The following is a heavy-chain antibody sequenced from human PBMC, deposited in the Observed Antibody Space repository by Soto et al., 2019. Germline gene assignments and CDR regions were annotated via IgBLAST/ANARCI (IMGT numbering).Heavy chain of an antibody. CDR2: IKSKTDGGTT. CDR1: GFTFSNAW. V-gene: IGHV3-15*01. J-gene: IGHJ4*02. D-gene: IGHD5-12*01. Sequence: GGSLRLSCAASGFTFSNAWMSWVRRAPGKGLEWVGRIKSKTDGGTTDYAAPVKGRFTISRDDSKNTLYLQMNSLKTEDTAVYYCTTDIRDIAATMAGFAYWGQGTLVTVSS. CDR3: TTDIRDIAATMAGFAY.